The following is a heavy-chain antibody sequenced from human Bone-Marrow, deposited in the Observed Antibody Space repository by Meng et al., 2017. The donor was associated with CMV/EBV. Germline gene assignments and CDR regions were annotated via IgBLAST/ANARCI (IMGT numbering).Heavy chain of an antibody. D-gene: IGHD4-11*01. CDR1: GGTFSSYT. CDR3: ARDPDYSTNYYYGMDV. J-gene: IGHJ6*02. Sequence: SVKLSCKASGGTFSSYTISWVRQAPGQGLEWMGRIIPILGIANYAQKFQGRVTITADKSTSTAYMELSSLGSEDTAVYYCARDPDYSTNYYYGMDVWGQGTTVTVSS. CDR2: IIPILGIA. V-gene: IGHV1-69*04.